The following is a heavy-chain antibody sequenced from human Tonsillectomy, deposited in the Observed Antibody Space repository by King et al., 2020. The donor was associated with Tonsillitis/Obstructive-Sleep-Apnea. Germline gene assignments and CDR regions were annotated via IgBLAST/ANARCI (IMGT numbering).Heavy chain of an antibody. D-gene: IGHD3-16*01. CDR1: GGSISSGGYY. V-gene: IGHV4-31*03. J-gene: IGHJ5*02. Sequence: VPLQESGPGLVKPSQTLSLTCTVSGGSISSGGYYWSWIRQHPGKGLEWIGYIYYSGSTYYNPSLKSRVTISVDTSKNQFSLKLSSVTAADTAVYYCARWVLGPNWFDPWGQGTLVTVSS. CDR2: IYYSGST. CDR3: ARWVLGPNWFDP.